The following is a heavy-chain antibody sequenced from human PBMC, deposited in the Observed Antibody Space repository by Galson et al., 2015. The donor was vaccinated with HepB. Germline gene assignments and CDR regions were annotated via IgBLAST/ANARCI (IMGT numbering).Heavy chain of an antibody. J-gene: IGHJ6*02. D-gene: IGHD3/OR15-3a*01. V-gene: IGHV3-23*01. Sequence: SLRLSCAASGFTFSIYVVTWVRQAPGKGLEWVSSISDSGGSTSYADSVKGRFTISRDNSKNMMYLQMNNLRAEDTAVYFCAKVDTVVFFYYAMDVWGQGTTVTVSS. CDR2: ISDSGGST. CDR3: AKVDTVVFFYYAMDV. CDR1: GFTFSIYV.